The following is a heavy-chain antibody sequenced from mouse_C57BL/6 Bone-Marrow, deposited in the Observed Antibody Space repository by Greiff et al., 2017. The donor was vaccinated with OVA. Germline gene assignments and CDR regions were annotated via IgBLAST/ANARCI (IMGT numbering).Heavy chain of an antibody. V-gene: IGHV1-69*01. J-gene: IGHJ2*01. D-gene: IGHD1-1*01. CDR2: IDPSDSYT. CDR3: ARVYYGSSYGYYFDY. Sequence: VQLQQPGAELVMPGASVKLSCKASGYTFTSYWMHWVKQRPGQGLEWIGEIDPSDSYTNYNQKFKGKSTLTVDKSSSTAYMQLSSLTSEDSAVYYCARVYYGSSYGYYFDYWGQGTTLTVSS. CDR1: GYTFTSYW.